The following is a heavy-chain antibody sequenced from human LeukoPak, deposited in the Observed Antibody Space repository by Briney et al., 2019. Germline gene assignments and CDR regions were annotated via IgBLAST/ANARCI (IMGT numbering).Heavy chain of an antibody. D-gene: IGHD3-3*01. Sequence: GGSLRLSCAASGFTFGSYGMHWVRQAPGKGLEWVAVISYDGSNKYYADSVKGRFTISRDNSKNTLYLQMNSLRAEDTAVYYCAKAPSPYYDFWSGYYRYWGQGTLVTVSS. CDR2: ISYDGSNK. V-gene: IGHV3-30*18. CDR1: GFTFGSYG. J-gene: IGHJ4*02. CDR3: AKAPSPYYDFWSGYYRY.